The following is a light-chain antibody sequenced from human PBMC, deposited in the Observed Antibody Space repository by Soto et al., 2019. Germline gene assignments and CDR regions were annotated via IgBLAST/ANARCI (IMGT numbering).Light chain of an antibody. CDR1: SSNIGAGYD. CDR2: GNS. J-gene: IGLJ3*02. Sequence: QSVLTQPPSVSGAPGQRVTISCTGSSSNIGAGYDVHWYRQLPGTAPKVLIYGNSNRPSGVPDRFSGSKSATSASLAITGVQAADEADDYCQSSDASLSGWVFGGGTKLTVL. V-gene: IGLV1-40*01. CDR3: QSSDASLSGWV.